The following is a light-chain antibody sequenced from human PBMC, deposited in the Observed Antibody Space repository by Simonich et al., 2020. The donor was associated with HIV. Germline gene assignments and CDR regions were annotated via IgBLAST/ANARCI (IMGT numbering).Light chain of an antibody. CDR1: QSVSSSY. Sequence: EIVLTQSPGTLSLSPGERATLSCRAGQSVSSSYLAWYQQKPGLAPRLLIYDASSRATGLPDRFSGSGSGTDFTLTISRLEPEDFAVYYCQQYGSSPPYTFGQGTKLEIK. CDR3: QQYGSSPPYT. V-gene: IGKV3D-20*01. CDR2: DAS. J-gene: IGKJ2*01.